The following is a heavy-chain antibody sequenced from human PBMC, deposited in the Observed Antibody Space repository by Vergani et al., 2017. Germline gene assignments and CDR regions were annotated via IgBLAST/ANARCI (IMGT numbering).Heavy chain of an antibody. V-gene: IGHV3-33*04. D-gene: IGHD2-2*01. CDR3: ARGVYGSSTSCYGGRGYYYGMGV. CDR1: SFKLGDYG. J-gene: IGHJ6*02. Sequence: QVQLVESGGGVVQPGRSLRLSCTPSSFKLGDYGMHWVRQAPGKGLEWVSFVSTGTKSQPYAESVKGRFTISRDSAKNSLYLQMDSLRAEDTAVYYCARGVYGSSTSCYGGRGYYYGMGVWGQGTTVTFSS. CDR2: VSTGTKSQ.